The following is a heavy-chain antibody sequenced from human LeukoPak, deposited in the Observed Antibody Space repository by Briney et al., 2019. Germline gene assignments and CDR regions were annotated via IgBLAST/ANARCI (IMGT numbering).Heavy chain of an antibody. J-gene: IGHJ6*03. CDR3: ARRLYCSGGSSPIPYYYYYMDV. V-gene: IGHV4-59*01. CDR1: GGSISSYY. CDR2: IYYSGST. Sequence: PSETLSLTCTVSGGSISSYYWSWIRQPPGKGLEWIGYIYYSGSTNYNPSLKSRVTISVDTSKNQFSLKLSSVTAADTAVYYCARRLYCSGGSSPIPYYYYYMDVWGKGTTVTVSS. D-gene: IGHD2-15*01.